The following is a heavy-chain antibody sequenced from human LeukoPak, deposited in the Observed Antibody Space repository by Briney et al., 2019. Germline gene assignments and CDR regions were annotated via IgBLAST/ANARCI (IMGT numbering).Heavy chain of an antibody. D-gene: IGHD2/OR15-2a*01. V-gene: IGHV3-33*01. CDR1: GFTFSSYG. CDR3: ARDRSMSGWYIDL. Sequence: GGSLRLSCAASGFTFSSYGMHWVRQAPGKGLEWVAVIWYDGSNKYYPDSVQGRFTISKDNSKNTLYLQVNSLRAEDTAVYYCARDRSMSGWYIDLWGRGTLVTVSS. J-gene: IGHJ2*01. CDR2: IWYDGSNK.